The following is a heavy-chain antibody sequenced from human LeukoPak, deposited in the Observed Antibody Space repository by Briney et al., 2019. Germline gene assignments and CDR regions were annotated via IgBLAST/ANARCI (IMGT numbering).Heavy chain of an antibody. V-gene: IGHV1-18*01. Sequence: ASVKVSCKASGYTFTSYGISWVRQAPGQGLEWMGWISAYNGKTNYAQKIQGRGTMTTDTSTSTAYMELRSLRSDDTAVYYCARFRDNYGDYPRDYYYYYMDVWGKGTTVTVSS. CDR1: GYTFTSYG. D-gene: IGHD4-17*01. CDR2: ISAYNGKT. CDR3: ARFRDNYGDYPRDYYYYYMDV. J-gene: IGHJ6*03.